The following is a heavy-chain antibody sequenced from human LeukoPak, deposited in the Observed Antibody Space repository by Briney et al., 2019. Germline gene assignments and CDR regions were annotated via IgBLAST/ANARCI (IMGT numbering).Heavy chain of an antibody. CDR3: ARPDSSSWSIDY. D-gene: IGHD6-6*01. J-gene: IGHJ4*02. CDR1: GGSISSYY. CDR2: IYYSGST. V-gene: IGHV4-59*08. Sequence: SETLSLTCTVSGGSISSYYWSWIRQPPGKGLEWIGYIYYSGSTNYNPSLKSRVTISVDTSKNQFSLKLSSVTAADTAVYYCARPDSSSWSIDYWGQGTLVTVSS.